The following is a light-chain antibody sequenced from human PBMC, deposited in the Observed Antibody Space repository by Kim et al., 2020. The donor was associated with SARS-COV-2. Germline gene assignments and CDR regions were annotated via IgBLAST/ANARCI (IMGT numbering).Light chain of an antibody. J-gene: IGLJ3*02. Sequence: QPVLTQSPSASASLGASVKLTCTLSSGHSTYPIAWHQQQPEKGPRFLMRLNSDGSHRKGAGIPDRFSVSSSGAERYLTISSLQSEDEADYYCQTWDTGFRVFGGGTQLTVL. CDR1: SGHSTYP. CDR2: LNSDGSH. V-gene: IGLV4-69*01. CDR3: QTWDTGFRV.